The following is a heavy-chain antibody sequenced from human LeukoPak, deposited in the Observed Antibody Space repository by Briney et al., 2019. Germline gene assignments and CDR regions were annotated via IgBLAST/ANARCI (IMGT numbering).Heavy chain of an antibody. V-gene: IGHV3-53*01. D-gene: IGHD4-17*01. CDR1: GLTVSLNY. J-gene: IGHJ5*02. Sequence: PGGSLRLSCAASGLTVSLNYVSWVRQAPGKGLEWVSAIHTSGDTCYADSVKGRFTISRDTSKNTLYLQINSLRVEDTALYYFIVFGDSNHWGQGTLVTVSS. CDR3: IVFGDSNH. CDR2: IHTSGDT.